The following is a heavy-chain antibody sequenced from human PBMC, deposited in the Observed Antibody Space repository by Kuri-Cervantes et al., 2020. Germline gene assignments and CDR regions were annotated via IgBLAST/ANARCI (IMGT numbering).Heavy chain of an antibody. CDR1: GFSFSDHY. Sequence: GGSLRLSCAASGFSFSDHYMDWVRQAPGKGLEWVGRSRNRAQSYITEYAASLKGRFTISRDDLTSTLFLQMNSLKTEDTAVYYCAKESSSSMVRGVVSDYGGQGTLVTVSS. CDR2: SRNRAQSYIT. J-gene: IGHJ4*02. D-gene: IGHD3-10*01. V-gene: IGHV3-72*01. CDR3: AKESSSSMVRGVVSDY.